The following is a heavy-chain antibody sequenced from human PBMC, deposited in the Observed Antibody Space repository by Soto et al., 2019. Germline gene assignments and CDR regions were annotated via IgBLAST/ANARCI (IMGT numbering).Heavy chain of an antibody. Sequence: ASVKVSCKTSGYTFSSIGISWVRQAPGQGLEWMGWISPHKDNTYYAQRLQGRVTMTTDTSTSTAYMELRSLRSDDTAVYFCARDLDGSGSYYNQYWGKGTLVTVSS. CDR3: ARDLDGSGSYYNQY. J-gene: IGHJ4*02. V-gene: IGHV1-18*01. CDR1: GYTFSSIG. CDR2: ISPHKDNT. D-gene: IGHD3-10*01.